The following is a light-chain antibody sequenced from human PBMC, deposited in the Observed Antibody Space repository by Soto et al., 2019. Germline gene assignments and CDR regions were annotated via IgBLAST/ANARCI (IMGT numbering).Light chain of an antibody. CDR3: TPAPPSPLT. J-gene: IGKJ4*01. CDR2: LTY. CDR1: QSLLHSNGNNY. V-gene: IGKV2-28*01. Sequence: DIVMTQSPLSLPVTPGEPASISCRSSQSLLHSNGNNYLDWYLQKLEQSPQLLIYLTYNRASGLSCRFSCSESGTYYTLNFTRVEGEDLRVYYCTPAPPSPLTSCGGTKVEIK.